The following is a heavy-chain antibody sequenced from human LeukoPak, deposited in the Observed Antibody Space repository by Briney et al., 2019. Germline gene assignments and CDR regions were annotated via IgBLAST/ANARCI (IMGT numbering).Heavy chain of an antibody. J-gene: IGHJ4*02. CDR1: GFTFSDYY. V-gene: IGHV3-11*03. CDR3: ARHEVAAARITQYFDL. Sequence: GGSLRLSCAASGFTFSDYYMSWIRQAPGKGLEWISYISGSSTYTNYADSVKGRFTISRDNAKNSLFLQMNSLGAEDTAVFYCARHEVAAARITQYFDLWGQGTLVTVSS. CDR2: ISGSSTYT. D-gene: IGHD6-13*01.